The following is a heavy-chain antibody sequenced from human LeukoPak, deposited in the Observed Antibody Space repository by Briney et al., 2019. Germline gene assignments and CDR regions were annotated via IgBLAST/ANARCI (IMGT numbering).Heavy chain of an antibody. CDR2: VSYDGSNK. D-gene: IGHD6-13*01. V-gene: IGHV3-30*04. Sequence: GGSLRLSCAASGFTFSSYAMHWVRQAPGKGLEWVAVVSYDGSNKYYADSVKGRFTISRDNSKNTLYLQMNSLRAEDTAVYYCASGGLSYSSPTFDYWGQGTLVTVSS. CDR1: GFTFSSYA. J-gene: IGHJ4*02. CDR3: ASGGLSYSSPTFDY.